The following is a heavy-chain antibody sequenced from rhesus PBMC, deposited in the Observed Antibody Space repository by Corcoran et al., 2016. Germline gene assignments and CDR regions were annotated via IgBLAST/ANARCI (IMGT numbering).Heavy chain of an antibody. D-gene: IGHD6-13*01. J-gene: IGHJ4*01. CDR3: ARGGAAGRD. V-gene: IGHV3S42*01. Sequence: EVQLVESGGGLAKPGGSLRLSCAASGFTFSSYWMNWVRQTPGKGLAWISAINSGVGSTYYAYSVKGRFTISRGNSKNTLSLQMNSLRAEDTAVYYCARGGAAGRDWGQGVLVTVSS. CDR2: INSGVGST. CDR1: GFTFSSYW.